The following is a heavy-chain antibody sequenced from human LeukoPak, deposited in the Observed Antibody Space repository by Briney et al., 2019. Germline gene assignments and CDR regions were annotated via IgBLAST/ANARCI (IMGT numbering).Heavy chain of an antibody. D-gene: IGHD4-17*01. CDR2: ISSSSSYI. CDR3: ARAYGDYRTVDY. CDR1: GFTFSSYS. J-gene: IGHJ4*02. Sequence: GGSLRLSCAASGFTFSSYSMNWVRQAPGKGLEWVSSISSSSSYIYYADSVKGRFTISRDNAKNSLYLQMNSLRAEDTAVYYCARAYGDYRTVDYWGQGTLVTVSS. V-gene: IGHV3-21*01.